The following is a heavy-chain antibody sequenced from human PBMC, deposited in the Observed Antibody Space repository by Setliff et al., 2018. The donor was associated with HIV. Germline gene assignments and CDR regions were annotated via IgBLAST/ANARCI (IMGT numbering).Heavy chain of an antibody. J-gene: IGHJ6*03. Sequence: SETLSLACDVSGFSITDGFYWAWIRQPAGKGLEWIAYLSFGGNPNYNPSLTSRVSMSVDTSKNQFSLRLRSVTAADAAVYYCARLIRERPSLQPNYYYYMDDWGKGTTVTVSS. CDR3: ARLIRERPSLQPNYYYYMDD. CDR1: GFSITDGFY. CDR2: LSFGGNP. V-gene: IGHV4-61*10. D-gene: IGHD1-1*01.